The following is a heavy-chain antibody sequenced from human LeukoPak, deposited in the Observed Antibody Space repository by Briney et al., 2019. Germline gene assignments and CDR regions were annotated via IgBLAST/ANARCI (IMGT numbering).Heavy chain of an antibody. V-gene: IGHV4-61*02. D-gene: IGHD3-10*01. CDR1: GGSISSGSYY. Sequence: SQTLSLTCTVSGGSISSGSYYWSWIRQPAGKGLEWIGRIYTSGSTNYNPSLKSRVTLSVDTSKTQFSLNLSSVTAADTAVYYCAREDSGSYYNYYYFYMDVWGKGTTVTISS. J-gene: IGHJ6*03. CDR2: IYTSGST. CDR3: AREDSGSYYNYYYFYMDV.